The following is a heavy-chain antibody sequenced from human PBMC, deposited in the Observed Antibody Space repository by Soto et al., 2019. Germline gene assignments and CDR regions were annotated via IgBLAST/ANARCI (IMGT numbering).Heavy chain of an antibody. D-gene: IGHD4-17*01. CDR1: GYSFTSYW. CDR3: ARTMTTVTTRLDFDX. CDR2: IYPGDSDT. Sequence: GESLKISCKGSGYSFTSYWIGWVRQMPGKGLEWMGIIYPGDSDTRYSPSFQGQVTFSADKSISTAYLQWSSLKASDTAMYYCARTMTTVTTRLDFDXWGQGTLVTVSS. V-gene: IGHV5-51*01. J-gene: IGHJ4*02.